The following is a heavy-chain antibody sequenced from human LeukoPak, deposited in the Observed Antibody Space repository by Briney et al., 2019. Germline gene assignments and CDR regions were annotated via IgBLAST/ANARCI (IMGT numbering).Heavy chain of an antibody. J-gene: IGHJ5*02. CDR1: GFTFSTSA. CDR3: ARESGNNWFDP. CDR2: ISTTVTNT. Sequence: PGGSLRLSCAASGFTFSTSAMTWVRQAPGKGLEWVSSISTTVTNTYYADSVKGRFTISRDNAKNSLYLQMNSQRAEDTAVYYCARESGNNWFDPWGQGTLVTVSS. V-gene: IGHV3-21*01. D-gene: IGHD3-10*01.